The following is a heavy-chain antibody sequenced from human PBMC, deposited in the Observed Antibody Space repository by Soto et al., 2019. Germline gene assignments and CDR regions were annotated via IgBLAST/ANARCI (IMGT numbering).Heavy chain of an antibody. D-gene: IGHD2-15*01. CDR1: GFTFSSYG. CDR3: ARDIVVVVAALYGMDV. V-gene: IGHV3-33*01. Sequence: QVQLVESGGGVVQPGRSLRLSCAASGFTFSSYGMHWVRQAPGKGLEWVAVIWYDGSNKYYADSVKGRFTISRDNSKNALYLQMNSLRAEDTAVYYCARDIVVVVAALYGMDVWGQGTTVTVSS. CDR2: IWYDGSNK. J-gene: IGHJ6*02.